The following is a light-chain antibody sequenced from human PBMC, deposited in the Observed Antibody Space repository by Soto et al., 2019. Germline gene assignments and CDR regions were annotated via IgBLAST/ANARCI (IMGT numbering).Light chain of an antibody. V-gene: IGKV3-20*01. CDR1: QSVANAY. CDR3: QQYAASPRT. J-gene: IGKJ1*01. Sequence: EIVLTQSPGTLPLSPRERATLSCRASQSVANAYLAWYQHKVGQSPRLLIYGASNRAPGIPDRFSGSGSGTDFTLTISRLEPEDFAVYYCQQYAASPRTFGQGTQVEVK. CDR2: GAS.